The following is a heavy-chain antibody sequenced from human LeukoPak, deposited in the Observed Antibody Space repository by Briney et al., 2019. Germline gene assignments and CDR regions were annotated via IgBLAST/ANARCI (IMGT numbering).Heavy chain of an antibody. V-gene: IGHV3-23*01. CDR3: MVRGVEEDY. CDR1: GFTFSSYA. CDR2: ISGGGGHT. J-gene: IGHJ4*02. D-gene: IGHD3-10*01. Sequence: GGSLRLSCVASGFTFSSYAMSWVRQAPGKGLERVSGISGGGGHTFYADSVKGRFTISRDTSKNTLYLQMTSLRAEDTAVYYLMVRGVEEDYWGQGTLVTVSS.